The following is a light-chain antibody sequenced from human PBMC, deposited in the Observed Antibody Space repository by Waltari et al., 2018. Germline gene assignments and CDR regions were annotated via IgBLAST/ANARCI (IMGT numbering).Light chain of an antibody. CDR2: EVT. CDR3: SSYAGSTAV. V-gene: IGLV2-8*01. J-gene: IGLJ2*01. Sequence: QSALTQPPSASGSPGHSLAIPCPGTSTDLGCYNYVPWYQQHPGRAPKLMIYEVTKRPSGVPDRFSGSKSGNTASLTVSGLQAEDEADYYCSSYAGSTAVFGGGTKLTVL. CDR1: STDLGCYNY.